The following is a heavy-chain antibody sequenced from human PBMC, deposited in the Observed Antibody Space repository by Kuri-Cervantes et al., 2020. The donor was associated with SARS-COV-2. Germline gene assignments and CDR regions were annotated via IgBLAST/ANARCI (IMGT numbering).Heavy chain of an antibody. V-gene: IGHV1-24*01. D-gene: IGHD3-10*01. Sequence: SVTVSFKVSGYTLNELSMHWVRQAPGKGLEWMGGFDPEDGETIYAQKFQGRVTITSDTSVSTAYMELSSLRSEDTAVYYCAREGYGSGSFLGYWGQGTMVTVSS. CDR3: AREGYGSGSFLGY. CDR1: GYTLNELS. J-gene: IGHJ4*02. CDR2: FDPEDGET.